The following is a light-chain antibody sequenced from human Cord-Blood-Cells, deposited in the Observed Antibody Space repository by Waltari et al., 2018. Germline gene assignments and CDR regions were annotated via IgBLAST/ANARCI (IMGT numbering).Light chain of an antibody. CDR3: QQLSNWVT. CDR2: DAS. J-gene: IGKJ5*01. V-gene: IGKV3-11*01. Sequence: EIVLTQSPPTLSLSPAERATLSCRASQSVSSYFTWYQQKPGQAPRLLISDASNRATGIPARFSGSGSETDFTLTISSLEPKDFAVYYCQQLSNWVTFGHGTRLEIK. CDR1: QSVSSY.